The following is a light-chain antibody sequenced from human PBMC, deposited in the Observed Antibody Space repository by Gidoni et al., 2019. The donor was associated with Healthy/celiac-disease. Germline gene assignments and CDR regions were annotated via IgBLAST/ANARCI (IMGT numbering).Light chain of an antibody. CDR1: QDISNY. J-gene: IGKJ4*01. CDR2: DAS. V-gene: IGKV1-33*01. CDR3: QQYDNLPT. Sequence: DIQMTQSPSSLSASVGDRVTITCQASQDISNYLNWYQQKPGKAPKRLIYDASNLETGVPSRFSGGGSGTDFTFTISSLQPEDIATYYCQQYDNLPTFGGGTKVEIK.